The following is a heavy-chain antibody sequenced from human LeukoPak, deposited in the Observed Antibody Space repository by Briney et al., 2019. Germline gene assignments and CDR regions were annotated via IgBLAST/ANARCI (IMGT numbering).Heavy chain of an antibody. V-gene: IGHV3-9*01. J-gene: IGHJ4*02. CDR2: ISWNSGSI. CDR3: AKDKARYSSSWYYFDY. D-gene: IGHD6-13*01. Sequence: GRSLRLSCAASGFTFDDYAMHWVRQAPGNGLEWVSGISWNSGSIGYADSVKGRFTISRDNAKNSLYLQMNSLRAEDTALYYCAKDKARYSSSWYYFDYWGQGTLVTVSS. CDR1: GFTFDDYA.